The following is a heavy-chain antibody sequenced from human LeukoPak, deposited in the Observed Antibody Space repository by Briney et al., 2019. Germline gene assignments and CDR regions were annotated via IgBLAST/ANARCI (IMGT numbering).Heavy chain of an antibody. CDR1: GFTFSSYA. D-gene: IGHD3-22*01. V-gene: IGHV3-30-3*01. Sequence: PGGSLRLSCAASGFTFSSYAMHWVRQAPGKGLEWEAVISYDGSNKYYADSVKGRFTISRDNSKNTLYLQMNSLRAEDTAVYYCARGIYYYDSSGYDDAFDIWGQGTMVTVSS. CDR2: ISYDGSNK. J-gene: IGHJ3*02. CDR3: ARGIYYYDSSGYDDAFDI.